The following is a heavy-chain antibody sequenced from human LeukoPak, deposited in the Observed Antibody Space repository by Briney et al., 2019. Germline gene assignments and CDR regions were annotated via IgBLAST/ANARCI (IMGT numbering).Heavy chain of an antibody. CDR2: IKHDGSEK. CDR3: ARDLVHNYECVWGSYRTDLFDF. J-gene: IGHJ4*01. V-gene: IGHV3-7*03. CDR1: GFTISSYW. Sequence: GGSLRLSCAASGFTISSYWMSWVRQAPGNGQERVANIKHDGSEKYYLDSVKGRFTISRDNAENSLYLQMNSLRAEDTAVYYCARDLVHNYECVWGSYRTDLFDFWGHGTLVTVSS. D-gene: IGHD3-16*02.